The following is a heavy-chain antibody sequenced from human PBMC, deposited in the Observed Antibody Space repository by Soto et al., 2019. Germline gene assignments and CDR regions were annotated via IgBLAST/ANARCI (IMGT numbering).Heavy chain of an antibody. CDR2: INSDGSHT. CDR1: GFTFFAYW. Sequence: EVQLVESGGGLVQPGGSLRLSCAASGFTFFAYWIHWVRQVPGKGLVWVSRINSDGSHTSDADAVRGRFPISRDNSKNTVYLQMNRLNAEDTAVYYCAKAVDYGVYAGENSFDSWGQGSLVTVSS. D-gene: IGHD4-17*01. V-gene: IGHV3-74*01. J-gene: IGHJ5*01. CDR3: AKAVDYGVYAGENSFDS.